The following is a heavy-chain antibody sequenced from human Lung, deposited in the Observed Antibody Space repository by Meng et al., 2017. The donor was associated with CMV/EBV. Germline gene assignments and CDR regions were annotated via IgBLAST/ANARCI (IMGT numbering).Heavy chain of an antibody. D-gene: IGHD2-21*02. CDR1: GGSISSSNW. Sequence: QVQLQDAAPGLVKPSGTLSLTCAVSGGSISSSNWWSWVRQSPGKGLEWIGEIYHSGSTNYNPSLKSRVTISVDKSKNQFSLKLSSVTAADTAVYYCARVVTALWGYYFDYWGQGTLVTVSS. V-gene: IGHV4-4*02. CDR2: IYHSGST. J-gene: IGHJ4*02. CDR3: ARVVTALWGYYFDY.